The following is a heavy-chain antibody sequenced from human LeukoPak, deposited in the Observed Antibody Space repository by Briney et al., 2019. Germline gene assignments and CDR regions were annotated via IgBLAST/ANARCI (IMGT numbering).Heavy chain of an antibody. V-gene: IGHV4-34*01. D-gene: IGHD2-2*01. CDR3: ARVRRYCSSTSCYAHYYYYGMDV. J-gene: IGHJ6*02. CDR1: GGSFSGYY. Sequence: SETLSLTCAVYGGSFSGYYWRWIRQPPGKGLEWIGETNHSGSTNYNPSLKSRVTISVDTSKNQFSLKLSSVTAADTAVYYCARVRRYCSSTSCYAHYYYYGMDVWGQGTTVTVSS. CDR2: TNHSGST.